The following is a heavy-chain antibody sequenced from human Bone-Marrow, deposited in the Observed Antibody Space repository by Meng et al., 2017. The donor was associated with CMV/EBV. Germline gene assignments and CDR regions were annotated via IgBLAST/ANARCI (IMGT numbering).Heavy chain of an antibody. CDR3: VKGFNPSCFCPGF. V-gene: IGHV3-23*03. CDR1: GFTFSDFA. CDR2: IYSDGIRT. Sequence: ETLSLTCAASGFTFSDFAMSWVRQTPGKGLEWVSLIYSDGIRTYFADSVKGRFAISRDNSKNTLSLQMNSLRVEDTAVYYCVKGFNPSCFCPGFWGQGTLVTVSS. J-gene: IGHJ4*02. D-gene: IGHD3-3*01.